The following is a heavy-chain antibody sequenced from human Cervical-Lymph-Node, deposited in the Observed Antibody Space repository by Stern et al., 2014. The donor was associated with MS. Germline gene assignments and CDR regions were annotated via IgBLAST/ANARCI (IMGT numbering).Heavy chain of an antibody. Sequence: QVQLVQSGGGVVQPGRSLRLSCAASGFTFSSYGVHWVRQAPGKGLEWVAGISYDGSNKYYADSVKGRFTISRDNSKNTLYLQMNSLRAEDTAVYYCAKSTAMVRRYYYYGMDVWGQGTTVTVSS. CDR1: GFTFSSYG. CDR2: ISYDGSNK. D-gene: IGHD5-18*01. V-gene: IGHV3-30*18. J-gene: IGHJ6*02. CDR3: AKSTAMVRRYYYYGMDV.